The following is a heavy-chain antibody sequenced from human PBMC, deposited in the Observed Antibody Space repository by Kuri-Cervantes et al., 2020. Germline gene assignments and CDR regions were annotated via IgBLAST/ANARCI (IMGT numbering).Heavy chain of an antibody. V-gene: IGHV3-23*01. CDR3: ARAGGGGGAFDI. D-gene: IGHD2-15*01. Sequence: ETLSLTCAASGFTFSSYELNWVRQAPGKGLEWVSGISGSGGTTYYADSVKGRFTISRDNSKNTLYLQMNSLRAEDTAVYYCARAGGGGGAFDIWGQGTMVTV. CDR2: ISGSGGTT. J-gene: IGHJ3*02. CDR1: GFTFSSYE.